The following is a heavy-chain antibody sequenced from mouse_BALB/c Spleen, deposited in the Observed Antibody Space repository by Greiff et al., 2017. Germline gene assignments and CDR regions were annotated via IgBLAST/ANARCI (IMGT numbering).Heavy chain of an antibody. CDR1: GYTFTDYN. D-gene: IGHD2-14*01. V-gene: IGHV1S29*02. Sequence: EVKLQESGPELVKPGASVKISCKASGYTFTDYNMHWVKQSHGKSLEWIGYIYPYNGGTGYNQKFKSKATLTVDNSSSTAYMELRSLTSEDSAVYYCARRGYDRYFDYWGQGTTLTVST. CDR2: IYPYNGGT. J-gene: IGHJ2*01. CDR3: ARRGYDRYFDY.